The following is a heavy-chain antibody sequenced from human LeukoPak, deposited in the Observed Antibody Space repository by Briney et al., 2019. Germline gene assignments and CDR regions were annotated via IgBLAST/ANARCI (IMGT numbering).Heavy chain of an antibody. Sequence: SGPTLVRPTQTLTLTCTFSGFSLTTSGVGVGWIRQPPGKALEWLALIYWNDDKRYSPSLKSRLTITKDTSTNQVVLRMINMDPVDTATYYCAHTSGYLNCFDPWGQGTLVTVSS. CDR1: GFSLTTSGVG. V-gene: IGHV2-5*01. D-gene: IGHD3-3*01. CDR3: AHTSGYLNCFDP. CDR2: IYWNDDK. J-gene: IGHJ5*02.